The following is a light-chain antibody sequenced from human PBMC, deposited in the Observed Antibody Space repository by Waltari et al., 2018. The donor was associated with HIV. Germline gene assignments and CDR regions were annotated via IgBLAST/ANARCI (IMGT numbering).Light chain of an antibody. CDR1: SNDVGAYDY. CDR2: EVY. Sequence: QSALTQPASVSGSPGQSITISCTGTSNDVGAYDYVSWYQQSPGKVPKLLIYEVYNRPSRTSNRFSGSKSGNTAFLTISGLRAEDEADYYCASFTSGRLNVFGSGTKVTVL. V-gene: IGLV2-14*01. CDR3: ASFTSGRLNV. J-gene: IGLJ1*01.